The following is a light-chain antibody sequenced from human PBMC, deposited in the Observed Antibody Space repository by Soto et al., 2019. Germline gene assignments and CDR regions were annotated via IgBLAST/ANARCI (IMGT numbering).Light chain of an antibody. J-gene: IGKJ3*01. CDR1: QGIRND. CDR2: AAS. V-gene: IGKV1-6*01. CDR3: LQKYFYPFT. Sequence: AIQMTQSPSSLSASVGDRFTVTCRASQGIRNDVDWFQQKPGKAPKLLIYAASNLQSGVPARFSGSGSGTDFTLTISSLQPEDFATYYCLQKYFYPFTFGPGTKVDIK.